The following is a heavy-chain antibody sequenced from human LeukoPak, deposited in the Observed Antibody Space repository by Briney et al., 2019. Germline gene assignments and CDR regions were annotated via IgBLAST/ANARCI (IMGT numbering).Heavy chain of an antibody. CDR3: ARRAGAYSHPYDY. CDR2: ISSSSSTI. D-gene: IGHD4/OR15-4a*01. CDR1: GFTFSSYG. J-gene: IGHJ4*02. Sequence: GGSLRLSCAASGFTFSSYGMTWVRQAPGKGLEWVSYISSSSSTIYYADSVKGRFTISRDNAKNTLYLQMNSLRAEDTAVYYCARRAGAYSHPYDYWGQGTLVTVSS. V-gene: IGHV3-48*01.